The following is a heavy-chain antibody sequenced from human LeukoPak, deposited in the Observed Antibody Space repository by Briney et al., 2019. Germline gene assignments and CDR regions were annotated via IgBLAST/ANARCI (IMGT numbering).Heavy chain of an antibody. J-gene: IGHJ4*02. D-gene: IGHD4-17*01. CDR2: ISYDGSNK. V-gene: IGHV3-30*04. Sequence: GRSLRLSCAASGFTFSSYAMHWARQAPGKGLEWVAVISYDGSNKYYADSVKGRFTISRDNSKNTLYLQMNSLRAEDTAVYYCAKEGDYGDYVIDYWGQGTLVTVSS. CDR3: AKEGDYGDYVIDY. CDR1: GFTFSSYA.